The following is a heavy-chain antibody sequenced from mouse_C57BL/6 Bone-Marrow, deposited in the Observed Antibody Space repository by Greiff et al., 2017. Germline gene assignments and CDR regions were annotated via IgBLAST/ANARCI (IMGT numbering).Heavy chain of an antibody. D-gene: IGHD2-10*01. CDR2: ISSGSSTI. J-gene: IGHJ3*01. Sequence: EVMLVESGGGLVKPGGSLKLSCAASGFTFRDYGMHWVRQAPEKGLEWVAYISSGSSTIYYADTVKGRFTISRDHAKITLFWPMTSLRSEDTAMYYCASGPYPACCAYWGRGTLVTVSA. CDR3: ASGPYPACCAY. V-gene: IGHV5-17*01. CDR1: GFTFRDYG.